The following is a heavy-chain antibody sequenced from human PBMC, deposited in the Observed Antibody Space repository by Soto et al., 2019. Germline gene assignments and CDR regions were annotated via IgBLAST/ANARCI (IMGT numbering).Heavy chain of an antibody. Sequence: ASVKVSCKASGYTFSSYGISWVRQAPGQGLEWMGWISAYNGRTNYAQRLQGRVTMTTDTSTSTAYMELRSLRSDDTAVYYCARTPIVVVVAATTADYWGQGTLVTVSS. V-gene: IGHV1-18*01. CDR3: ARTPIVVVVAATTADY. J-gene: IGHJ4*02. CDR2: ISAYNGRT. D-gene: IGHD2-15*01. CDR1: GYTFSSYG.